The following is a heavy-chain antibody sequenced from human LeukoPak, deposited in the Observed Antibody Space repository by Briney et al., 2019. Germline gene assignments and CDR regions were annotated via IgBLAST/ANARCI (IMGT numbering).Heavy chain of an antibody. D-gene: IGHD3-3*01. CDR2: ISGSGGST. V-gene: IGHV3-23*01. J-gene: IGHJ6*03. CDR1: GFTFSSYA. CDR3: AKYTIFGVVIYYYYYMDV. Sequence: GGSLRLSCAASGFTFSSYAMSWVRQAPGKGLEWVSAISGSGGSTYYADSVKGRITISRDNSKNTVYLQMNSLRAEDTAVYYCAKYTIFGVVIYYYYYMDVWGKGTTVTVSS.